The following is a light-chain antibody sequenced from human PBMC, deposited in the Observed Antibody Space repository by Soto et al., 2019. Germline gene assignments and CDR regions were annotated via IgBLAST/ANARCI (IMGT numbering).Light chain of an antibody. V-gene: IGLV2-14*01. Sequence: QSVLTHPASVSVAPGQSITISCTGTSSDVGTYNYVSWYQQHPGKDPKVMIYEVTYRPSGVSNRFSGSKSGNTASLTISGLQAEDEAESYCSSYTGSSTLYVVGTGTKVTVL. J-gene: IGLJ1*01. CDR1: SSDVGTYNY. CDR3: SSYTGSSTLYV. CDR2: EVT.